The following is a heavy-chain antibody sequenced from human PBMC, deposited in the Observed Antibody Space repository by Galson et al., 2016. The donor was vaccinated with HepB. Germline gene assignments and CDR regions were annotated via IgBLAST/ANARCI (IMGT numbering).Heavy chain of an antibody. D-gene: IGHD3-10*01. CDR3: ATGRRNYYGPHDY. Sequence: SLRLSCAASGLTFSNYAMSWVRRAPGKGLEWVSSISSGSDHIYYTDSVKGRFTTSRDNSKNTLYLQMHSLRAEDTSVYYCATGRRNYYGPHDYWGQGTLVTVSS. CDR2: ISSGSDHI. J-gene: IGHJ4*02. V-gene: IGHV3-23*01. CDR1: GLTFSNYA.